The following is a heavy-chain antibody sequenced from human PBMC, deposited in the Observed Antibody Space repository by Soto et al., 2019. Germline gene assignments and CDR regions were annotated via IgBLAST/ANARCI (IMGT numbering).Heavy chain of an antibody. CDR2: IYYSGST. CDR1: GGSISSSSYF. CDR3: ASPIAAAGTYYYYGMDV. D-gene: IGHD6-13*01. J-gene: IGHJ6*02. V-gene: IGHV4-39*01. Sequence: SETLSLTCTVSGGSISSSSYFWGWIRQPPGKGLEWIGSIYYSGSTYYNPSLKSRVTISVDTSKNQFSLKLSSVTAADTAVYYCASPIAAAGTYYYYGMDVWGQGTTVTVSS.